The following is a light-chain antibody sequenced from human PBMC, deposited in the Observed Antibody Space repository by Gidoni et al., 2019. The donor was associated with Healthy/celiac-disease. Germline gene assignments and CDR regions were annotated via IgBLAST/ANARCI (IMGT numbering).Light chain of an antibody. Sequence: EIVMTQSPATLSVSPGARATLSCRASQSVSSNFAWYQQKPGQAPRLLIYGASTRATGIPARFSGSGSGTEFTLTLRSLQSEDFAVYYCQQSGGTFGQGTKVEIK. CDR2: GAS. J-gene: IGKJ1*01. CDR3: QQSGGT. CDR1: QSVSSN. V-gene: IGKV3-15*01.